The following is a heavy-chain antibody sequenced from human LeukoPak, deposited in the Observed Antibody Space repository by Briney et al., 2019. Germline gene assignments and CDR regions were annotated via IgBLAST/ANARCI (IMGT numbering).Heavy chain of an antibody. CDR1: GYTFTGYY. Sequence: ASVKVSCKASGYTFTGYYIHWVRQSPGQGPEWMAWINPKTGDTNYAHKFQGRLTLTRDTPISTAYLQLTDLTSDDTGVFYCARGRISNWGQGTPLLVSS. V-gene: IGHV1-2*07. J-gene: IGHJ4*02. D-gene: IGHD2-15*01. CDR2: INPKTGDT. CDR3: ARGRISN.